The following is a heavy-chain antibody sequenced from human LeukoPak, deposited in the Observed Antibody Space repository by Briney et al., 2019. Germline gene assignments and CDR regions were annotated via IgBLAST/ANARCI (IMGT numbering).Heavy chain of an antibody. J-gene: IGHJ4*02. D-gene: IGHD3-9*01. V-gene: IGHV1-18*01. CDR1: GYTFTSYG. CDR2: ISAYNGNT. Sequence: ASVKVSCKASGYTFTSYGISWVRQAPGQGLEWMGWISAYNGNTNYAQKLQGRVTMTTDTSTSTAYMELRSLRPDDTAVYYCARDSGYDILTGIDYWGQGTLVTVSS. CDR3: ARDSGYDILTGIDY.